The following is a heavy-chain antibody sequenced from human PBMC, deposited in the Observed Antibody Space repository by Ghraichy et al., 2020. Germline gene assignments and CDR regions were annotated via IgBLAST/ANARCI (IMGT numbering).Heavy chain of an antibody. J-gene: IGHJ5*02. Sequence: SETLSLTCAVSGASINSRSSYWGWIRQPPGKGLEWITSIYYSGHSYDNPSLKSRLTFSLDTSKNHFSLQLHSVTAADTAVYFCASARIVEVFGARNHNWFDPWGQGILVSVSS. CDR3: ASARIVEVFGARNHNWFDP. V-gene: IGHV4-39*02. CDR1: GASINSRSSY. D-gene: IGHD2-15*01. CDR2: IYYSGHS.